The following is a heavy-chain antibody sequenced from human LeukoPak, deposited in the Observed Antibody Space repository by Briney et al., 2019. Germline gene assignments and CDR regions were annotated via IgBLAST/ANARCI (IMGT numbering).Heavy chain of an antibody. CDR1: GFTSSSYW. CDR3: ARGRGPYGWFDP. CDR2: INSDGSSI. V-gene: IGHV3-74*01. J-gene: IGHJ5*02. D-gene: IGHD3-10*01. Sequence: QAGGSLRLSCAASGFTSSSYWMHWVRQAPGKGLVWVSRINSDGSSINYADSVKGRFTISRDNAKNTLYLQMNSLRAEDAAVCYCARGRGPYGWFDPWGQGTLVTVSS.